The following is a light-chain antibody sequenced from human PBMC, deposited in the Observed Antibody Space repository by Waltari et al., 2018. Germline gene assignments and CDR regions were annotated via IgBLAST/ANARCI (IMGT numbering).Light chain of an antibody. CDR2: DVT. V-gene: IGLV2-14*01. Sequence: QSALTQPASVSGSPGQSIAISCTGTTSDLGYNKFVSWYQQHPRKAPKLIIYDVTGRPSGVSDRFSGSKSGNTASLTISGLQAEDEADYYCSSYTSSRTLIFGGGTKVTV. CDR1: TSDLGYNKF. CDR3: SSYTSSRTLI. J-gene: IGLJ2*01.